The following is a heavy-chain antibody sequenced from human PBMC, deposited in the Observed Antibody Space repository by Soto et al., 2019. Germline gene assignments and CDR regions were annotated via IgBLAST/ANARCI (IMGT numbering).Heavy chain of an antibody. CDR3: ARDRGYDAHDYYYNAMDV. D-gene: IGHD2-15*01. CDR1: GFTFRTYT. CDR2: IRGFSPYT. J-gene: IGHJ6*02. V-gene: IGHV3-21*01. Sequence: EVQLVESGGGLVKPGGSLRLSCVASGFTFRTYTMNWVRQAPGKGLEWVSGIRGFSPYTFYAESVKGRFTISRDNAKNSLYLQMNSLGVEDTAVYYCARDRGYDAHDYYYNAMDVWCQGTTVTVSS.